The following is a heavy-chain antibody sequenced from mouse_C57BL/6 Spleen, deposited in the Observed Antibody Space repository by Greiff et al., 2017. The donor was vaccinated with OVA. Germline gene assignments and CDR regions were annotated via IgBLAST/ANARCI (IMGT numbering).Heavy chain of an antibody. Sequence: EVQLVESGPVLVKPGASVKMSCKASGYTFTDYYMNWVKQSHGKSLEWIGVINPYNGGTSYNQKFKGKATLTVDKSSSTAYMELNSLTSEDSAVYYCARYYFDYWGKGTTLTVSS. J-gene: IGHJ2*01. CDR2: INPYNGGT. CDR1: GYTFTDYY. V-gene: IGHV1-19*01. CDR3: ARYYFDY.